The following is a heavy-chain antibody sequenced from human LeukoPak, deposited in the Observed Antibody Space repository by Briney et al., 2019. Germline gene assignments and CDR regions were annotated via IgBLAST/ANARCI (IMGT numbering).Heavy chain of an antibody. J-gene: IGHJ4*02. V-gene: IGHV3-53*01. Sequence: GSLRLSCVASGFDISYNYVGWVRQAPGNGLEWVSVIHTGGTTHYADSVKGRFTISKDNSNNTVYLQMNSVRVEDTAVYYCARVWFGYFFQWGQGALVTVSS. CDR2: IHTGGTT. D-gene: IGHD3-10*01. CDR1: GFDISYNY. CDR3: ARVWFGYFFQ.